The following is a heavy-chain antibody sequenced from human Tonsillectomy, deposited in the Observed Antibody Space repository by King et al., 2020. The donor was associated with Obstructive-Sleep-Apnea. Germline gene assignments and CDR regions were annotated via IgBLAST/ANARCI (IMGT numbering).Heavy chain of an antibody. J-gene: IGHJ4*02. CDR1: GFTNYA. V-gene: IGHV3-23*01. Sequence: VQSGGSLRLSCAASGFTNYAMTWVRQAPGKGLEWVSSISGGGGSTYYADSVKGRFTISRDSSKSTLYLQMNSLRAEDPALYYCAKDYCSGGSCYLDYWGQGTLVPVSS. D-gene: IGHD2-15*01. CDR3: AKDYCSGGSCYLDY. CDR2: ISGGGGST.